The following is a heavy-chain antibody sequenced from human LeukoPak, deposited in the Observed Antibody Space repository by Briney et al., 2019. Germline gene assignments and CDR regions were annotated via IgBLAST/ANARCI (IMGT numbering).Heavy chain of an antibody. J-gene: IGHJ4*02. Sequence: GGSLRLSCAASGFTFSSYGMHWGRQAQRQGLERVAVRWNDGSNKYYADSVKGRFTISRDNSKTPLYLQMNSLRAEDTAVYYCARAHVYSSGWYGFFDYWGQGTLVTVSS. CDR1: GFTFSSYG. CDR2: RWNDGSNK. V-gene: IGHV3-33*01. D-gene: IGHD6-19*01. CDR3: ARAHVYSSGWYGFFDY.